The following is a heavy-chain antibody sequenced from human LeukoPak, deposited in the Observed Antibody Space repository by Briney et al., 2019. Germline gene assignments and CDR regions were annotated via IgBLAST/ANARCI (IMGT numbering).Heavy chain of an antibody. V-gene: IGHV4-4*09. CDR2: IYTSGST. Sequence: SETLSLTCTVSGGSISSYYWSWIRQPPGKGLEWIGYIYTSGSTNYNPSLTSRVTISVDTSKNQFSLKLSSVTAADTAVYYCARHEGGGKGASRNWFDPWRQPTLVTVSS. CDR3: ARHEGGGKGASRNWFDP. CDR1: GGSISSYY. D-gene: IGHD3-10*01. J-gene: IGHJ5*02.